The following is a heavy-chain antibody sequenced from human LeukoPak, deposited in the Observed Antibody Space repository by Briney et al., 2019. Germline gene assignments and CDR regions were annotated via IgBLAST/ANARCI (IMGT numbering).Heavy chain of an antibody. CDR2: IIPLFGSP. CDR3: ARGIEEYSKSSGWFDP. V-gene: IGHV1-69*13. Sequence: SVKVSCKASGGTFNIYAIYWVRQAPGQGLEWMGGIIPLFGSPNYAQKFQGRVTISADESTKTAYMELNSLRSEDRAVYYCARGIEEYSKSSGWFDPWGQGTLVIVSS. CDR1: GGTFNIYA. D-gene: IGHD6-6*01. J-gene: IGHJ5*02.